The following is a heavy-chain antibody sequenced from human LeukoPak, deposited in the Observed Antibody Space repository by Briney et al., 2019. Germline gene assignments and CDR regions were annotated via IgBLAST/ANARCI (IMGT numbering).Heavy chain of an antibody. D-gene: IGHD6-6*01. J-gene: IGHJ4*02. Sequence: SETLSLTCTVSGGSINNYYWSWIRQPPGKGLEWIGYIYHSGSTYYNPSLKSRVTISVDRSKNQFSLKLSSATAADTAVYYCARDGVAARGYWGQGTLVTVSS. V-gene: IGHV4-59*12. CDR1: GGSINNYY. CDR3: ARDGVAARGY. CDR2: IYHSGST.